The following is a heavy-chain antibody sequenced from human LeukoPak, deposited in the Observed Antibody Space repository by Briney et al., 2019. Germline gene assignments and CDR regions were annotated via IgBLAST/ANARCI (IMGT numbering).Heavy chain of an antibody. V-gene: IGHV3-23*01. CDR1: GFPLSSQD. Sequence: PGGSLTLPCTVSGFPLSSQDMSWVRQAPGKGLGWVSAIRGSGTGTYYADSVKGRFTISRDNSKNTLYLHMNSLRAEDTAIYYCAKHSGAAAGVPYYFDSWGQGTLVTVSS. D-gene: IGHD6-13*01. CDR2: IRGSGTGT. J-gene: IGHJ4*02. CDR3: AKHSGAAAGVPYYFDS.